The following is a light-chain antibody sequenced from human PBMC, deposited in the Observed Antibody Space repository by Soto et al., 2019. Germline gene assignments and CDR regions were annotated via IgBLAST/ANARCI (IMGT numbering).Light chain of an antibody. CDR3: QQYNNRPLT. CDR2: GAS. Sequence: EIVMTQSPATLSVSPGERATLSCRASQSVSSDLGWYRQKPGQAPRLLIYGASTRATGIAARFSGSGSGTEFTLTISSLQSEDFAVYYCQQYNNRPLTFGGGTKVEIK. J-gene: IGKJ4*01. CDR1: QSVSSD. V-gene: IGKV3-15*01.